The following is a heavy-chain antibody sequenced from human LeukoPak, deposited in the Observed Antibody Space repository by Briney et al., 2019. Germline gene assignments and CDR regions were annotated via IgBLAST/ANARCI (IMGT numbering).Heavy chain of an antibody. CDR3: ARGGRITMVRGPPDV. D-gene: IGHD3-10*01. CDR1: GGSFSGYY. Sequence: SETLSLTCAVYGGSFSGYYWSWIRQPPGKGLEWIGSIYYSGSTYYNPSLKSRVTISVDTSKNQFSLKLSSVTAADTAVYYCARGGRITMVRGPPDVWGQGTTVTVSS. J-gene: IGHJ6*02. V-gene: IGHV4-34*01. CDR2: IYYSGST.